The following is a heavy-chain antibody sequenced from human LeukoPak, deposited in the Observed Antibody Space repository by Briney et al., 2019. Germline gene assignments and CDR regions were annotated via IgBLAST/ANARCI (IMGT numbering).Heavy chain of an antibody. CDR1: GFTFSSYS. J-gene: IGHJ4*02. V-gene: IGHV3-21*01. Sequence: GGSLRLSCAASGFTFSSYSMNRVRQAPGKGLEWVSSISSSSSYIYYADSVKGRFTISRDNAKNSLYLQMNSLRAEDTAVYYCARDDIVLMVYAMARGGSDYWGQGTLVTVSS. CDR2: ISSSSSYI. D-gene: IGHD2-8*01. CDR3: ARDDIVLMVYAMARGGSDY.